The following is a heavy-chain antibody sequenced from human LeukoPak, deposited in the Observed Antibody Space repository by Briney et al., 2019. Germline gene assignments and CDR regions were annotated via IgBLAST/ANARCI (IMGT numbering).Heavy chain of an antibody. D-gene: IGHD6-13*01. CDR3: ARDSAAAGSPPFDY. Sequence: ASVKVSCKASGYTFTSYGISWVRQAPGQGLEWMGWISAYNGNTNSAQTLQGRVTMTTDTSTSTAYMELRSLRSDDTAVYYCARDSAAAGSPPFDYWGQGTLVTVSS. CDR1: GYTFTSYG. V-gene: IGHV1-18*01. J-gene: IGHJ4*02. CDR2: ISAYNGNT.